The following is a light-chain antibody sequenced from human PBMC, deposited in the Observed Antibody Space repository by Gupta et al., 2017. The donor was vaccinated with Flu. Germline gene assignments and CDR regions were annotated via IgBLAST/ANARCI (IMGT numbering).Light chain of an antibody. J-gene: IGLJ1*01. CDR2: EVR. V-gene: IGLV2-11*01. Sequence: ALPNPPSVSGSPGQSVAISGTGTSSDVGIYNFVSWYQQHPGKHPNLLIYEVRTRPAGVPYRFSGSKSGNTASLTISGRQAEDEDDYYCASDAFSRAFGTGTKVTVL. CDR3: ASDAFSRA. CDR1: SSDVGIYNF.